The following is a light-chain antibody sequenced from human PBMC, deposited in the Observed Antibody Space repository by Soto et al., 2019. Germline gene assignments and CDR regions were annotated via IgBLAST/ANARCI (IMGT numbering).Light chain of an antibody. CDR2: EVS. V-gene: IGLV2-14*01. CDR1: SSDVGVYNY. CDR3: SSYTSSSTPVV. Sequence: QSALTQPASVSGSPGQSITISCTGTSSDVGVYNYVSWYRQHPGKAPKLMIYEVSNRPSGVSNRFSGSKSGNTASLTISGLQAEDEADYYCSSYTSSSTPVVFGGGTKLTVL. J-gene: IGLJ2*01.